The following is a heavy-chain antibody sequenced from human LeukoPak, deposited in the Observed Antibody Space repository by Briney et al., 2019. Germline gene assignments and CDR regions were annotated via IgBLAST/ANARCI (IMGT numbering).Heavy chain of an antibody. CDR3: ARGSLDYGGNSVRDNFNDY. CDR1: GYTFTGYY. CDR2: INPNSGGT. Sequence: ASVKVSCKASGYTFTGYYMHWVRQAPGQGLEWMGWINPNSGGTNYAQKFQGRVAMTRDTSISTAYMELSRLRSDDTAVYYCARGSLDYGGNSVRDNFNDYWGQGTLVTVSS. J-gene: IGHJ4*02. V-gene: IGHV1-2*02. D-gene: IGHD4-23*01.